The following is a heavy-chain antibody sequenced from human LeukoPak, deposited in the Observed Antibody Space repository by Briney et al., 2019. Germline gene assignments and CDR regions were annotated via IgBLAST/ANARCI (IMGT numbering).Heavy chain of an antibody. CDR2: INPNSGGT. D-gene: IGHD4-17*01. CDR1: GYTFSDYY. V-gene: IGHV1-2*02. CDR3: ARDIGYGDYAGQDY. Sequence: ASVKVSCKASGYTFSDYYMHWVRQAPGQGLEWMGWINPNSGGTNYAQKFQDRVTMTRDTSISTAYMELSRLRSDDTAVYYCARDIGYGDYAGQDYWGQGTLVTASS. J-gene: IGHJ4*02.